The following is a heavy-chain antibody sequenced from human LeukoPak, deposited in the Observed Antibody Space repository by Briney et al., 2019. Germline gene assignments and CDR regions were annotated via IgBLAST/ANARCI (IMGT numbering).Heavy chain of an antibody. D-gene: IGHD5-18*01. CDR2: ISSSGSST. CDR1: GFTFSTYA. V-gene: IGHV3-23*01. CDR3: ARGGGYSYGSLDY. Sequence: GGSLRLSCVASGFTFSTYAMSWVRQAPGKGLEWVSVISSSGSSTYYADSVKGRFTISRDNAKNSLYLQMNSLRAEDTAVYYCARGGGYSYGSLDYWGQGTLVTVSS. J-gene: IGHJ4*02.